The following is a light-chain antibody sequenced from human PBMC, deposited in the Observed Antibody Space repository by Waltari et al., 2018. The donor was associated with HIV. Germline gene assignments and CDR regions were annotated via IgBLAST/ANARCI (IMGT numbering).Light chain of an antibody. CDR3: AAWDDSLNGHVL. CDR1: SSNIGSNP. V-gene: IGLV1-44*01. J-gene: IGLJ2*01. CDR2: NNN. Sequence: QSVLTQPPSASGTPGQRVTFSCSGSSSNIGSNPVDWYQKLPGTAPRLLIYNNNLRPPGVPDRFSGAKSGTSAALAISGLQSEDEADYYCAAWDDSLNGHVLFGGGTKLTVL.